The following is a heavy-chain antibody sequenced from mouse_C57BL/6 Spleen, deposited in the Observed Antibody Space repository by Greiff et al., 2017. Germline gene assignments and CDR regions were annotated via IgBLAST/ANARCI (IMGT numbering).Heavy chain of an antibody. Sequence: DVMLVESGGGLVKPGGSLKLSCAASGFTFSDYGMHWVRQAPEKGLEWVAYISSGSSTIYYADTVKGRFTISRDNAKNTLFLQMTSLRSEDTAMYYCARRNYSSYWYFDVWGTGTTVTVSS. CDR3: ARRNYSSYWYFDV. J-gene: IGHJ1*03. CDR2: ISSGSSTI. CDR1: GFTFSDYG. D-gene: IGHD2-5*01. V-gene: IGHV5-17*01.